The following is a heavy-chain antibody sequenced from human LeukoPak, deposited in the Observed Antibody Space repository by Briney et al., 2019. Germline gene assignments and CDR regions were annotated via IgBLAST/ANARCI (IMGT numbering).Heavy chain of an antibody. Sequence: GGSLRLSCAASGFALSSYTMIWVRQAPGKGLEWVAALSDGGIINYSDSVKGRFTVSRDNSKNTVYLQRNSLRAEDTAVYYSSVYFRASQFDPWVQGTLVTVSS. D-gene: IGHD2-8*01. V-gene: IGHV3-23*01. J-gene: IGHJ5*02. CDR3: SVYFRASQFDP. CDR2: LSDGGII. CDR1: GFALSSYT.